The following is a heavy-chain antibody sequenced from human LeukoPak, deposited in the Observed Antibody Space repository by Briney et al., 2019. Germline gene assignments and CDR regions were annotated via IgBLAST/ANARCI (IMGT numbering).Heavy chain of an antibody. CDR3: ARDINIEVKKCSSTSCYTTPLGY. V-gene: IGHV1-69*13. CDR1: GGTFSSYA. J-gene: IGHJ4*02. Sequence: SAKVSCKASGGTFSSYAISWVRQAPGQGLEWMGGIIPIFGTANYAQKFQGRVTITADESTSTAYMELSSLRSEDTAVYYCARDINIEVKKCSSTSCYTTPLGYWGQGTLVTVSS. CDR2: IIPIFGTA. D-gene: IGHD2-2*02.